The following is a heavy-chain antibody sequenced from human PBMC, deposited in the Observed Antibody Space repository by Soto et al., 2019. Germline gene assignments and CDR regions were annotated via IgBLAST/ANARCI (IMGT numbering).Heavy chain of an antibody. CDR3: ARDPRSTYYYGSGSPIGGSDWFDP. Sequence: ASVKVSCKASGYTFTSYYMHWVRQAPGQGLEWMGIINPSGGSTSYAQKFQGRVTMTRDTSTSTVYMGLSSLRSEDTAVYYCARDPRSTYYYGSGSPIGGSDWFDPWGQGTLVTVSS. D-gene: IGHD3-10*01. CDR1: GYTFTSYY. J-gene: IGHJ5*02. CDR2: INPSGGST. V-gene: IGHV1-46*01.